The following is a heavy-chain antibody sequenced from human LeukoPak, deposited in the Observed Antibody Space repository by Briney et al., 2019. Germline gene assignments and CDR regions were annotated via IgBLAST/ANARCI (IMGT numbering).Heavy chain of an antibody. V-gene: IGHV1-2*02. J-gene: IGHJ4*02. CDR1: GYTFTGYY. Sequence: GASVKVSCKASGYTFTGYYMHWVRQAPGQGLEWMGWINPNSGGTNYAQKFQGRVTMTRDTSISTAYMELSRLRSDDTAVYYCARVVVRGVIIGPCVGYWGQGTLVTVSS. CDR3: ARVVVRGVIIGPCVGY. CDR2: INPNSGGT. D-gene: IGHD3-10*01.